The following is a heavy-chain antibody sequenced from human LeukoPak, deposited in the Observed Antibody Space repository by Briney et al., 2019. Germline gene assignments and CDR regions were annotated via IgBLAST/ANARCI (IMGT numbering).Heavy chain of an antibody. Sequence: SETLSLTCTVSGGSISSYYWSWIRQPAGKGLEWIGRIYTSGSTNYNPSLKSRVTISVDTSKNQFSLKLSSVTAADTAVYYCARGPDSSSWYSVDYWGQGTLVTVSS. CDR2: IYTSGST. CDR3: ARGPDSSSWYSVDY. CDR1: GGSISSYY. J-gene: IGHJ4*02. V-gene: IGHV4-4*07. D-gene: IGHD6-13*01.